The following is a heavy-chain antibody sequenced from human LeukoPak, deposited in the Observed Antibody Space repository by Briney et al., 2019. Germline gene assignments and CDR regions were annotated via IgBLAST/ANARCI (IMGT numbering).Heavy chain of an antibody. CDR1: GASVSSSSYS. Sequence: SETLSLTCTVSGASVSSSSYSWSWIRQPLGKGLEWIGYIYYSGNIYYNPSLKSRVTISVDTSKNQFSLKLSSVTAADTAVYYCATVQGGFDYWGQGTLVTVSS. D-gene: IGHD2-15*01. V-gene: IGHV4-30-4*07. CDR3: ATVQGGFDY. CDR2: IYYSGNI. J-gene: IGHJ4*02.